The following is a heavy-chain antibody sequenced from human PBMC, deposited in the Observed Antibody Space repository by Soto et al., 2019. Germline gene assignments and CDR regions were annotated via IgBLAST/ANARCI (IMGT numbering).Heavy chain of an antibody. CDR1: GGSISDYY. Sequence: QVQLQESGPGLVKPSETLSLTCTVSGGSISDYYWSWFRQAPGKGLDWIGYVYYSGSTNYNPSLXSXGTISVDTSKNQFSLKLSSVTAADTAIYYCARQAIDWGQGTLVTVSS. J-gene: IGHJ4*02. CDR2: VYYSGST. CDR3: ARQAID. V-gene: IGHV4-59*08.